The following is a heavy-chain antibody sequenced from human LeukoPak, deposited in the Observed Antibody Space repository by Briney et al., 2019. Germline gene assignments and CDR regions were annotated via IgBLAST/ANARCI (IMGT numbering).Heavy chain of an antibody. CDR3: TRGGSGSFYSCCEVDY. CDR1: GFTFGTYT. V-gene: IGHV3-30*04. CDR2: VSYDGSYE. J-gene: IGHJ4*02. Sequence: GRSLRLSCAASGFTFGTYTMHWVRQAPGKGLEWVALVSYDGSYEDYADSVKGRFSISRDNSKNTLYLQMNSLRSEDAAVYYCTRGGSGSFYSCCEVDYWGQGTLVTVSS. D-gene: IGHD3-10*01.